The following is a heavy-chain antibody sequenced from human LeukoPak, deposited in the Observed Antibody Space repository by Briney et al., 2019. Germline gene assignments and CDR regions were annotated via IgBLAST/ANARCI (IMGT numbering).Heavy chain of an antibody. CDR3: ARGSVTMIVVVITPWFDP. J-gene: IGHJ5*02. D-gene: IGHD3-22*01. V-gene: IGHV3-48*03. Sequence: GGSLRLSCAASGFTFSSYEMNWVRQAPGKGLEWVSYISSSGSTIYYADSVKGRFTISRDNAKNSLYLQMNSLRAEDKAVYYCARGSVTMIVVVITPWFDPWGQGTLVTVSS. CDR2: ISSSGSTI. CDR1: GFTFSSYE.